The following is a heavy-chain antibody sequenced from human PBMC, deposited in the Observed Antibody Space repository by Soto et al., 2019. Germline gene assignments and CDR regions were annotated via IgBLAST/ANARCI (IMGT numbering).Heavy chain of an antibody. CDR2: ISPYNDDT. Sequence: QAQLVQSGSDVKKPGASVKVSCKASGYSFSSYGIGWVRQAPGQGLEWLGWISPYNDDTKYAQNLQGRVSMTTDTSTRTAYMHLRSLRSDDTAVYYCARGGYYDSSGSRNYHYYGMDVWGQGTTVTVSS. CDR1: GYSFSSYG. V-gene: IGHV1-18*01. J-gene: IGHJ6*02. D-gene: IGHD3-22*01. CDR3: ARGGYYDSSGSRNYHYYGMDV.